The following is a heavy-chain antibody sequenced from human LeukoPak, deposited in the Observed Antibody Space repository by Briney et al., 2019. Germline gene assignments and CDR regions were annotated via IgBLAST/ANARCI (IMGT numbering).Heavy chain of an antibody. J-gene: IGHJ4*02. CDR3: VRDYSNFVQGD. CDR2: IYSGGET. D-gene: IGHD4-11*01. Sequence: SETLSLTCTVSGDSISSSHYYWGWIRQSPGKGLEWIGSIYSGGETHYDPSLNSRVTIFLDTSKNRFSLNLISVTATDTAVYYCVRDYSNFVQGDWGQGTLVTVSS. CDR1: GDSISSSHYY. V-gene: IGHV4-39*02.